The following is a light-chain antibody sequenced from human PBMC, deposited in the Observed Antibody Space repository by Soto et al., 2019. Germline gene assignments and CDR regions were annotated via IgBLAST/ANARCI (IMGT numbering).Light chain of an antibody. CDR2: DTS. V-gene: IGKV1-33*01. CDR3: QQFYNLPWT. J-gene: IGKJ1*01. Sequence: DIQMTQSPSSLSASVGDRVTITCQASQDISHYLNWYQQKPGKAPKLLIYDTSNLETGVPSKFGGSGSGTHFIFTISSLQPEDIATYYCQQFYNLPWTFGQGTKVEIE. CDR1: QDISHY.